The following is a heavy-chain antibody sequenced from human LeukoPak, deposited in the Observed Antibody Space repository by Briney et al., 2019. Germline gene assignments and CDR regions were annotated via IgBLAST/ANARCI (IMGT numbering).Heavy chain of an antibody. CDR1: GYTLTELS. CDR2: FDPEDGET. Sequence: ASVKVSCKVSGYTLTELSMHWVRRAPGKGLEWMGGFDPEDGETIYAQKFQGRVTMTEDTSTDTAYMDLSSLRSEDTAVYYCATLKSPLRFLEWLLYDYWGQGTLVTVSS. J-gene: IGHJ4*02. V-gene: IGHV1-24*01. CDR3: ATLKSPLRFLEWLLYDY. D-gene: IGHD3-3*01.